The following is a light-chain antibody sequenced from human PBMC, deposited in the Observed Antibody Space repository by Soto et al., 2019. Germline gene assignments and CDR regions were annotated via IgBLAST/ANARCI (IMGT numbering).Light chain of an antibody. J-gene: IGKJ4*01. V-gene: IGKV3-20*01. CDR1: QTVRNNY. Sequence: VLTQTPGNLSLSAGGRANRSCRASQTVRNNYLAWYQQKPGQAPRLLIDEASRRDMGVPARFSCCGSGTEFELTISWLESGGFAVSFCEQSGTAAQTFARGTKVEIK. CDR2: EAS. CDR3: EQSGTAAQT.